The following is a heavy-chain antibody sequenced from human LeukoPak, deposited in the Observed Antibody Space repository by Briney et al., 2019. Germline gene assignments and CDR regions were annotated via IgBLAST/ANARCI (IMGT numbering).Heavy chain of an antibody. CDR1: GFTFSTSG. CDR3: ANGRYGQILFDY. CDR2: ISADGAYT. V-gene: IGHV3-23*01. J-gene: IGHJ4*02. Sequence: GGSLRLSCAASGFTFSTSGMSWVRQASGRGLEWVSGISADGAYTHYADSVKGRFTISRDNSKNTLYLQMHSLRADDTAVYYRANGRYGQILFDYWGQGTLVTVSS. D-gene: IGHD1-26*01.